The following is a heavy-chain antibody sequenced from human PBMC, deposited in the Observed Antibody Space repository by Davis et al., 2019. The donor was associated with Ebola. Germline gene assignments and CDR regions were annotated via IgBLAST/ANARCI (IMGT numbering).Heavy chain of an antibody. V-gene: IGHV3-53*04. CDR1: GFTFSSNT. J-gene: IGHJ4*02. Sequence: GSLRLSCAASGFTFSSNTMTWVRQAPGKVLEWVSLLYPDERTFYADSVKGRFTISRHSSNNTLYLQMNILRPDDTATYYCARGAWSIWDYWGRGTPVTVSS. D-gene: IGHD2-8*01. CDR3: ARGAWSIWDY. CDR2: LYPDERT.